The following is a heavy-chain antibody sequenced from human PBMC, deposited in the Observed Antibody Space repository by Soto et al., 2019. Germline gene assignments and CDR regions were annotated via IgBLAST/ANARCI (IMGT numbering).Heavy chain of an antibody. J-gene: IGHJ3*02. V-gene: IGHV1-46*01. Sequence: QVQLVQSGAEVKKPGASVKVSCKASGYTFTRFHMHWVRQAPGQGLEWMGIINPSGGSTSTAQRFQGRVTMTRDTSTNTVYMELSNLRSEDTAVYYCARDFAVTKEGVAFDIWGQGTTVTVSS. D-gene: IGHD4-17*01. CDR2: INPSGGST. CDR3: ARDFAVTKEGVAFDI. CDR1: GYTFTRFH.